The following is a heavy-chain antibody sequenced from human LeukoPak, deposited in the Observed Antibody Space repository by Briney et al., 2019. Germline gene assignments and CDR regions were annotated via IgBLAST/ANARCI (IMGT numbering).Heavy chain of an antibody. J-gene: IGHJ6*02. V-gene: IGHV3-13*01. CDR2: IGTAGDT. D-gene: IGHD4-17*01. CDR1: GFTFSSYD. Sequence: GGSLRLSCAASGFTFSSYDMHWVRQATGKGLEWVSAIGTAGDTYYPGSVKGRSTISRENAKNSLYLQMNSLRAGDTAVYYCAKTKAVTTAHYYFYGKEGWGQRATGNVSS. CDR3: AKTKAVTTAHYYFYGKEG.